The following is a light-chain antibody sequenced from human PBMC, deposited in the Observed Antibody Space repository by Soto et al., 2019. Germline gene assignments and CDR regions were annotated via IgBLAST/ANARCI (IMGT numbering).Light chain of an antibody. CDR3: SSFTSTNTVV. CDR2: EVS. Sequence: QSALTQPASVSGSPGQSITISCTGTSSDVGVYNYVSWYQQHPGKVPKLMIYEVSNRPSGVSNRFSGSKSGNTASLTISGLPAEDGADYYCSSFTSTNTVVFGGGTKVTVL. V-gene: IGLV2-14*01. CDR1: SSDVGVYNY. J-gene: IGLJ2*01.